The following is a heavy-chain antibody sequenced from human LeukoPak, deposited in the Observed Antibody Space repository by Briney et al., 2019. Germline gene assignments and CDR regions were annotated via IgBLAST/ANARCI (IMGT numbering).Heavy chain of an antibody. CDR3: VIWGDYDVLTGYYVPDY. Sequence: GGSLRLSCVASGFTFSNYAMSWVRQAPGKGLEWVSAITGSGTDRYYADSLKGRFTTSRDNSKNTVFLQMNSLRHEDTAIYYCVIWGDYDVLTGYYVPDYWGQGTLVTVAS. D-gene: IGHD3-9*01. J-gene: IGHJ4*02. CDR2: ITGSGTDR. V-gene: IGHV3-23*01. CDR1: GFTFSNYA.